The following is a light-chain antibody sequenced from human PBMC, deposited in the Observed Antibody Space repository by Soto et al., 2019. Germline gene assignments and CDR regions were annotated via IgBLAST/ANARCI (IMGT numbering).Light chain of an antibody. CDR2: GAS. Sequence: FVLTHSPGTLSLSPLERASLSFRSSQSVGSNYLAWYQQKPGQAPRLLIYGASSRATGIADRFSGSGSGTDFTLTISRLEPEDFALYYCQQYGYSPITFGQGTRLEIK. CDR3: QQYGYSPIT. V-gene: IGKV3-20*01. J-gene: IGKJ5*01. CDR1: QSVGSNY.